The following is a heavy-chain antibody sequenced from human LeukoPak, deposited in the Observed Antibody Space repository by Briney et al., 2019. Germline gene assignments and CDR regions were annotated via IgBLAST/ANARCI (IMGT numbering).Heavy chain of an antibody. D-gene: IGHD3-22*01. Sequence: PGGSLRLSCAASGFTFDDYAMHWVRQAPGKGLEWVSGISWNSGSMGYADSVKGRFTISRDNAKNSLYLQMNSLRAEDTALYYCAKVGRMIAVGDGFDIWGQGTMVTVSS. CDR3: AKVGRMIAVGDGFDI. CDR1: GFTFDDYA. CDR2: ISWNSGSM. V-gene: IGHV3-9*01. J-gene: IGHJ3*02.